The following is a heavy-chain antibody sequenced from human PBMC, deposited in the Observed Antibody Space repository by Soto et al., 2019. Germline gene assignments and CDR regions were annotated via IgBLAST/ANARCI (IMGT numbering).Heavy chain of an antibody. Sequence: PGGSLRLSCAASGFTFSSYAMSWVRQAPGKGLEWVSAISGSGGSTYYADSVKGRFTISRDNSKNTLYLQMNSLRAEDTALYYCARVRSRTTMTIGFAPVGYWGQGTLVTVSS. CDR2: ISGSGGST. D-gene: IGHD3-22*01. CDR1: GFTFSSYA. J-gene: IGHJ4*02. V-gene: IGHV3-23*01. CDR3: ARVRSRTTMTIGFAPVGY.